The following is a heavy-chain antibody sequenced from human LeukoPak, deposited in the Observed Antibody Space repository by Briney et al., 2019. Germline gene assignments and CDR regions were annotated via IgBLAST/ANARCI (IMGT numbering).Heavy chain of an antibody. V-gene: IGHV4-59*01. CDR3: ARDTYSGSYYDY. Sequence: SETLSLTCTVSGGSISSYYWSWIRQPPGKGLAWIGYIYYSGSTNYNPSLKSRVTISVDTSKNQFSLKLSSVTAADTAVYYCARDTYSGSYYDYWGQGTLVTVSS. CDR2: IYYSGST. D-gene: IGHD1-26*01. CDR1: GGSISSYY. J-gene: IGHJ4*02.